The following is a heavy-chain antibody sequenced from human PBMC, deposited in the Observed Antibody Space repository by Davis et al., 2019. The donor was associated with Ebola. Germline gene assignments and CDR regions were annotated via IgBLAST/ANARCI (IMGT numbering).Heavy chain of an antibody. V-gene: IGHV1-18*01. Sequence: ASVKVSCKASGDTFTTYGVSWVRQAPGQGLEWMGWVSGDNGNTNYAQKIQGRVVMTIDTSTSTAYMELKSLRSDDTAVYYCARVFGDMYYYGMDVWGQGTTVTVSS. CDR1: GDTFTTYG. CDR2: VSGDNGNT. D-gene: IGHD3-16*01. J-gene: IGHJ6*02. CDR3: ARVFGDMYYYGMDV.